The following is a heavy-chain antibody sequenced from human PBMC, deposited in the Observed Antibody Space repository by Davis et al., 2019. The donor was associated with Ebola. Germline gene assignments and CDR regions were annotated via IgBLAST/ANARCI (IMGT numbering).Heavy chain of an antibody. J-gene: IGHJ2*01. Sequence: GESLKISCAVSGFTFSSCGMHWVRQAPGKGLEWVAVISYDGSKTYYADSVKGRFTISRDNAKNTLYLQMNSLRAEDTALYFCAKDKTTVTQYWYLDLWGRGTLVTVSS. CDR2: ISYDGSKT. V-gene: IGHV3-30*18. D-gene: IGHD4-17*01. CDR3: AKDKTTVTQYWYLDL. CDR1: GFTFSSCG.